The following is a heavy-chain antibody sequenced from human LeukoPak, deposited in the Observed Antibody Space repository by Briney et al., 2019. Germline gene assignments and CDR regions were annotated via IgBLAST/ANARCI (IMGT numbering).Heavy chain of an antibody. V-gene: IGHV3-21*01. D-gene: IGHD3-16*01. CDR1: GFTFSSYS. CDR2: ISSSSSYI. J-gene: IGHJ6*02. Sequence: GGSLRLSCAASGFTFSSYSMNWVRQAPGKGLEWVSSISSSSSYIYYADSVKGRFTISRDNAKNSLYLQMNSLRAEDTAVYYCARDWGYYYYYGMDIWGQGTTVTVSS. CDR3: ARDWGYYYYYGMDI.